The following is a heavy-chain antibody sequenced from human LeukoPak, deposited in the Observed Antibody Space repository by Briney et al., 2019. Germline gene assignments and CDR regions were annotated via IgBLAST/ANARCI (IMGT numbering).Heavy chain of an antibody. CDR2: IWYDGSNK. CDR3: AKRVRYSSSWYYFDY. D-gene: IGHD6-13*01. CDR1: GFTFSSYG. Sequence: GRSLRLSCAASGFTFSSYGMHWVRQAPGKGLEWVAVIWYDGSNKYYADSVKGRFTISRDNSKNTLYLQMNSLRAEDTAVYYCAKRVRYSSSWYYFDYWGQGTLVTVSS. V-gene: IGHV3-33*06. J-gene: IGHJ4*02.